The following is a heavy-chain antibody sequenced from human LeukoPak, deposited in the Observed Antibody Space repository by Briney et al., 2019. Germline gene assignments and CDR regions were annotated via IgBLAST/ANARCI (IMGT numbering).Heavy chain of an antibody. V-gene: IGHV3-48*03. J-gene: IGHJ4*02. CDR2: ISSSGSTI. Sequence: PGGSLRLSCAASGFTFSSYEMNWVRQAPGKGLEWVSYISSSGSTIYYADSVKGRFTISRDNAKNSLYLQMNSLRAEDTAVYYCARRATTERGHSYGLDFWGQGTLVTLSS. CDR1: GFTFSSYE. D-gene: IGHD5-18*01. CDR3: ARRATTERGHSYGLDF.